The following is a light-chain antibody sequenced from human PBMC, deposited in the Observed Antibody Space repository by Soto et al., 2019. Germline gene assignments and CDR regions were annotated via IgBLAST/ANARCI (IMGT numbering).Light chain of an antibody. CDR1: QSISIN. Sequence: EIMMTQSPATLSVSPGEGATLSCGVSQSISINLAWYQQKPGQAPRLLMYGASTRAIGIPARFSGSGSGTEFTLTISSLQSEDFAVYYCQQYNDWPPWTFGQGTNVDNK. V-gene: IGKV3-15*01. J-gene: IGKJ1*01. CDR3: QQYNDWPPWT. CDR2: GAS.